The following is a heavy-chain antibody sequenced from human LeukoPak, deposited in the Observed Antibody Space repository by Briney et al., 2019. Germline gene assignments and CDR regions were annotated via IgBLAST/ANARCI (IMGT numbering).Heavy chain of an antibody. Sequence: KPSETLSLTCTVSGGSISSYYWSWIRQPPGKGLECIGYIYYSGSTNYNPSLKSRVTISVDTSKNQFSLKLSSVTAADTAVYYCARGATYYYGSGSHDYWGLGTLVTASS. D-gene: IGHD3-10*01. J-gene: IGHJ4*02. CDR3: ARGATYYYGSGSHDY. CDR1: GGSISSYY. CDR2: IYYSGST. V-gene: IGHV4-59*01.